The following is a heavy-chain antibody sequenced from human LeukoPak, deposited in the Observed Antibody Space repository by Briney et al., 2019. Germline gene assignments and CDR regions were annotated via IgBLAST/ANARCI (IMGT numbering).Heavy chain of an antibody. J-gene: IGHJ4*02. D-gene: IGHD1-26*01. CDR2: FDPEDDEK. Sequence: ASVKVSCKLSGDTLTELSMHWVRHSPTKGLEWMGSFDPEDDEKIYALNFQGRLTMTEDTSTNTAYMELTSLRSEDAAVYFCATTLVGVAHLHYWGQGTLVTVSS. V-gene: IGHV1-24*01. CDR1: GDTLTELS. CDR3: ATTLVGVAHLHY.